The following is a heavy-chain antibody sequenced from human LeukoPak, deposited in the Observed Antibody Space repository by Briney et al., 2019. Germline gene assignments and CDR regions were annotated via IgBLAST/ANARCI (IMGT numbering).Heavy chain of an antibody. D-gene: IGHD1-1*01. Sequence: SETLSLTCTVSGGSISSSNYYWGWIRQPPGRGLEWIGSIYYSGSTYYNPSLRSRVTISVDTSKNQFSLKLSSVTAADTAVYYCARGFPGTTLWYWGQGTLVTVSS. V-gene: IGHV4-39*01. J-gene: IGHJ4*02. CDR3: ARGFPGTTLWY. CDR2: IYYSGST. CDR1: GGSISSSNYY.